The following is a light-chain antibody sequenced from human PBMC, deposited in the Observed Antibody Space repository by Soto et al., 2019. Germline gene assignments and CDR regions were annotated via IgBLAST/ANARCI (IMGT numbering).Light chain of an antibody. CDR3: SSYAGNNNVV. CDR1: SSDVGRYNY. CDR2: EVT. J-gene: IGLJ2*01. Sequence: QSALTQPPSASGSPGQSVTISCTGASSDVGRYNYVSWYQQHPGKAPQLMIYEVTKRPSGVPDRFSGSKSGNTASLTVSGLQAEYEADYYCSSYAGNNNVVFGGGTKLTVL. V-gene: IGLV2-8*01.